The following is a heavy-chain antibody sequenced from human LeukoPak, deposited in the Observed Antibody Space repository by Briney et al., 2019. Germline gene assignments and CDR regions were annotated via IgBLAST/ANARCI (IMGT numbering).Heavy chain of an antibody. CDR1: GFTFDDYG. V-gene: IGHV3-20*04. J-gene: IGHJ4*02. CDR2: INWNGGST. Sequence: GGSLRLSCAASGFTFDDYGMSWVRQAPGKRLEWVSGINWNGGSTGYADSVKGRFTISRDNAKNSLYLQMNSLRAEDTALYYCARDDPGSGFNWGVGYWGQGTLVTVSS. D-gene: IGHD2-15*01. CDR3: ARDDPGSGFNWGVGY.